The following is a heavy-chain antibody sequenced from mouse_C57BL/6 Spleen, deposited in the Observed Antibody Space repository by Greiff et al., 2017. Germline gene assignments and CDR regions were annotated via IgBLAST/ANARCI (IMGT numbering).Heavy chain of an antibody. J-gene: IGHJ2*01. Sequence: DVQLVESGGGLVKPGGSLKLSCAASGFTFSDYGMHWVRQAPEKGLEWVAYISSGCSSIYYGDTVKGRFTISRDNAMNTLVLQMTSLRSEVPATYYGARSCYHGGFDYWGQGTTLTVSS. CDR3: ARSCYHGGFDY. CDR1: GFTFSDYG. D-gene: IGHD2-12*01. V-gene: IGHV5-17*01. CDR2: ISSGCSSI.